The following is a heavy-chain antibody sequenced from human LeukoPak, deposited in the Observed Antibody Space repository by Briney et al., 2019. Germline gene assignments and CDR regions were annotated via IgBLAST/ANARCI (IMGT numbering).Heavy chain of an antibody. V-gene: IGHV3-74*03. CDR1: GITFTGNW. J-gene: IGHJ6*02. CDR2: IRSDGSST. D-gene: IGHD6-19*01. CDR3: AKDLAKYSSGPYGYGMDV. Sequence: GGSLRLSCAASGITFTGNWHWARQAPGKGLVWVSLIRSDGSSTTYADSVKGRFTISRDNSKNTLYLQMNSLRAEDTAVYYCAKDLAKYSSGPYGYGMDVWGQGTTVTVSS.